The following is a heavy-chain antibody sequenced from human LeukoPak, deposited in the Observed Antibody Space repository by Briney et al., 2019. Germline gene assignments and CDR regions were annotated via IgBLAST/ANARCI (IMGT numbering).Heavy chain of an antibody. D-gene: IGHD2-2*03. CDR2: IESNGTRT. V-gene: IGHV3-74*03. CDR1: GITLSDYW. J-gene: IGHJ6*02. CDR3: VRGGHKLDIETSRYYYGLDV. Sequence: GGSLRLSCAASGITLSDYWMYWVRQGPGKGLVHVSRIESNGTRTVYADSVKGRFTISRDNAKNTMYLQMNSLRAEDTAVYYCVRGGHKLDIETSRYYYGLDVWGQGTTVTVSS.